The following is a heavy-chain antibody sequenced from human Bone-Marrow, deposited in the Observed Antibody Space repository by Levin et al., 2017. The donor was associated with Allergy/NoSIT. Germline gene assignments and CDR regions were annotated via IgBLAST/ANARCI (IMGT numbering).Heavy chain of an antibody. J-gene: IGHJ3*02. D-gene: IGHD1-26*01. CDR2: IFYSGTT. CDR3: ARQLMTSREPYPFAM. CDR1: GSSFPSGTYY. Sequence: PSSPLSLPFPFSGSSFPSGTYYWSWIRQAPGKGLEWIGYIFYSGTTKYNPSLKSRVSLTVDTSKNHFSLRLSSMTAADTAVYYCARQLMTSREPYPFAMWGQGTMVTVSS. V-gene: IGHV4-61*03.